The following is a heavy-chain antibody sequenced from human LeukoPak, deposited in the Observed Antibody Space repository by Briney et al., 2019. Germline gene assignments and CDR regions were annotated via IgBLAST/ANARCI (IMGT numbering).Heavy chain of an antibody. CDR3: ASDDILTGYFDY. J-gene: IGHJ4*02. D-gene: IGHD3-9*01. CDR1: GYTFTSYA. V-gene: IGHV1-3*01. CDR2: INAGNGNT. Sequence: ASVKVSCKASGYTFTSYAMHWVRQAPGQRLEWMGWINAGNGNTKYSQKFQGRVTITRDTSASTAYMELSSLRSEDTAVYYCASDDILTGYFDYWGQGTLVTVSS.